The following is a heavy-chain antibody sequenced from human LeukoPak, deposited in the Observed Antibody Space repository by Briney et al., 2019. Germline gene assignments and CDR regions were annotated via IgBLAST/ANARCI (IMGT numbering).Heavy chain of an antibody. J-gene: IGHJ3*02. D-gene: IGHD5-18*01. CDR1: GFTFSSYG. Sequence: GGTLRLSCAASGFTFSSYGMSWVRQAPGKGLEWVSAISGSGGSTYYADSVKGRFTISRDNSKNSLYLQMNSLRAEDTAVYYCTTDEYSSGAFDIWGQGTMVTVSS. CDR3: TTDEYSSGAFDI. V-gene: IGHV3-23*01. CDR2: ISGSGGST.